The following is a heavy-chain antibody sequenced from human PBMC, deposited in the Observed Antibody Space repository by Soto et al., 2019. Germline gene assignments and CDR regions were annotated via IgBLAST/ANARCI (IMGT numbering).Heavy chain of an antibody. CDR2: ISWSGRDI. CDR1: GFNFAAYA. CDR3: ARDPEIYSGKFDYGLDV. D-gene: IGHD4-4*01. Sequence: PGGSLRLSCAASGFNFAAYAMHWVRQVPGKGLEWVSDISWSGRDIDYAQSVKARFTISSDNAKNSLYLQMNSLRAEDTAVYYCARDPEIYSGKFDYGLDVWGQGTTVTVSS. J-gene: IGHJ6*02. V-gene: IGHV3-48*03.